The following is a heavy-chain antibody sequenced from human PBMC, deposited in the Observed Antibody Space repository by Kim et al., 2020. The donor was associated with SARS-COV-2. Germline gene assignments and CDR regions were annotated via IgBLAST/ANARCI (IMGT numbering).Heavy chain of an antibody. CDR2: IKQDGSEK. V-gene: IGHV3-7*01. CDR3: ARDQVLRYLVNNYYGMDV. Sequence: GGSLRLSCAASGFTFSSYWMSWVRQAPGKGLEWVANIKQDGSEKYYVDSVKGRFTISRDNAKNSLYLQMNSLRAEDTAVYYCARDQVLRYLVNNYYGMDVWGQGTTVTVSS. CDR1: GFTFSSYW. D-gene: IGHD3-9*01. J-gene: IGHJ6*02.